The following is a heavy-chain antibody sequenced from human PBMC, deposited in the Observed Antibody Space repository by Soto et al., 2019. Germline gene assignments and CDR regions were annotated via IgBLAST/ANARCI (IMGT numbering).Heavy chain of an antibody. CDR3: ARQNCSSTSCPLIDY. V-gene: IGHV1-46*03. J-gene: IGHJ4*02. CDR1: GYTFSNYY. Sequence: QVQLVQSGAEVKKPGASVKVSCKASGYTFSNYYMHWVRQAPGQGLEWMGLINPSGGTTRYAQKFEGRVTMTRDTYTSTVYVDLSSLRSEDTAVYYCARQNCSSTSCPLIDYWGQGTLVTVSS. CDR2: INPSGGTT. D-gene: IGHD2-2*01.